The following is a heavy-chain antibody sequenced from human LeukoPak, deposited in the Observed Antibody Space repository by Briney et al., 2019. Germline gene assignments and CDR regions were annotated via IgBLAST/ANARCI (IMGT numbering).Heavy chain of an antibody. Sequence: PGGSLRLSCAASGFTFSGSAMHWVRHASGKGLEWVGRIRSKANRYATGYAASVKGRFTISRDDSKNTAYLQMNSLKTEDTAVYYCTREWELRGYYFDYWGQGTLVTVSS. CDR1: GFTFSGSA. CDR3: TREWELRGYYFDY. D-gene: IGHD1-26*01. J-gene: IGHJ4*02. CDR2: IRSKANRYAT. V-gene: IGHV3-73*01.